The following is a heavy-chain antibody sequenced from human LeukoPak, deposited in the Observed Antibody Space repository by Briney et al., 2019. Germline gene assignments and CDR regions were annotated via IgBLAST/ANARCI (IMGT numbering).Heavy chain of an antibody. CDR1: GFTFSDYW. CDR2: INQYGGEI. CDR3: VKGTLITAAGTY. V-gene: IGHV3-7*03. J-gene: IGHJ4*02. Sequence: GGSLRFSCAASGFTFSDYWMTWVRQTPGKGLECVANINQYGGEISYVDSVKGRFTISRDNAKNSLSLQMSSLRVEDTAVYYCVKGTLITAAGTYWGQGTLVTVSS. D-gene: IGHD6-13*01.